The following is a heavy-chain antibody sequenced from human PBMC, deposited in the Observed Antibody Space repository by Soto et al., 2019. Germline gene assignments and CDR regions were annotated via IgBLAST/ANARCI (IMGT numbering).Heavy chain of an antibody. V-gene: IGHV1-18*01. Sequence: ASVKVSCKTSGYTFSNYGITWVRQAPGQPLEWLGWISLYSDGANYAQKFQGRVSMTTDTSTTTAYMELRSLRSDDTAVYYCARVVPGAEAWFGPWGLGTLVTVSS. D-gene: IGHD2-2*01. CDR2: ISLYSDGA. CDR3: ARVVPGAEAWFGP. CDR1: GYTFSNYG. J-gene: IGHJ5*02.